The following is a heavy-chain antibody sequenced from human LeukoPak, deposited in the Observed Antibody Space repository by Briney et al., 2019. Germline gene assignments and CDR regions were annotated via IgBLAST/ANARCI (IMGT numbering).Heavy chain of an antibody. CDR2: IHYSGRA. D-gene: IGHD3-16*01. J-gene: IGHJ6*02. V-gene: IGHV4-59*11. CDR1: GGSINGHY. CDR3: ARFGVDYDMDV. Sequence: SETLSLTCTVSGGSINGHYWTWIRQPPGKGLEWIGQIHYSGRADYNPSLKRRVTISVDTSKNQISLNLNSVNAADTAVYYCARFGVDYDMDVWGQGTTVAVSS.